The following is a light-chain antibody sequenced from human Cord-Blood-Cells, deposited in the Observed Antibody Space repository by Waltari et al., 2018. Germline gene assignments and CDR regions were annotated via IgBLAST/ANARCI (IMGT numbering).Light chain of an antibody. CDR1: QGISSY. V-gene: IGKV1-9*01. J-gene: IGKJ1*01. Sequence: DIQLSQSPSFLFASLGDRVTITCRASQGISSYLTWSQQKPGQAPQRLTYAAFTMQSGVPSRFSGSGSGTEFTLTISSLQPEDFATYYLQQLNSYPWTFGQGTKVEIK. CDR2: AAF. CDR3: QQLNSYPWT.